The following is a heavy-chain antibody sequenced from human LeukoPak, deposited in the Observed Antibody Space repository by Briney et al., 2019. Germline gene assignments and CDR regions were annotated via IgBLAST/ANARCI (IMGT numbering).Heavy chain of an antibody. CDR3: ARDPSVGYCSSTSCYTDYYYGMDV. V-gene: IGHV3-21*01. CDR1: GFTFSSYS. J-gene: IGHJ6*02. CDR2: ISSSSSYI. Sequence: GGSLRLSCAASGFTFSSYSMNWVRQAPGKGLEWVSSISSSSSYIYYADSVKGRFTISRDNAKNSLYLQMNSLRAEDTAVYYCARDPSVGYCSSTSCYTDYYYGMDVWGQGTTVTASS. D-gene: IGHD2-2*02.